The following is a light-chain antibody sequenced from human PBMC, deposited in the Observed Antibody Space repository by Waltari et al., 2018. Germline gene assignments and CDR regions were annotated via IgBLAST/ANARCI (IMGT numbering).Light chain of an antibody. V-gene: IGLV2-11*01. CDR1: SRDVGGYDY. CDR2: DVN. J-gene: IGLJ2*01. CDR3: CSFAGSYTFMV. Sequence: QSVLTQPRSVSGSPGQSVTISCTGTSRDVGGYDYVSWYQQHPGKAPKFIIYDVNKRPSGVPDRVSGSKSGNTASLTISGLKADDEADYYCCSFAGSYTFMVFGGGTKLTVL.